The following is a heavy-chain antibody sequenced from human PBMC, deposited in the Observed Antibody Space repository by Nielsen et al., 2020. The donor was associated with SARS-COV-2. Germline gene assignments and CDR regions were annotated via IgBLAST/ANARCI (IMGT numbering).Heavy chain of an antibody. V-gene: IGHV3-30*18. CDR3: AKQAMVAANYYYYMDV. CDR1: GFTFSSYG. CDR2: ISYDGSNK. Sequence: LKISCAASGFTFSSYGMHWVRQAPGKGLEWVAVISYDGSNKYYADSVKGRFTISRDNSKNTLYLQMNSLRAEDTAVYYCAKQAMVAANYYYYMDVWGKGTTVTVSS. D-gene: IGHD2-15*01. J-gene: IGHJ6*03.